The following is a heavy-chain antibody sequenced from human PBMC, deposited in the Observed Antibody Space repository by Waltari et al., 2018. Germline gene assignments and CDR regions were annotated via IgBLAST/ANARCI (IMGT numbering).Heavy chain of an antibody. V-gene: IGHV1-2*02. CDR3: ARENCGGDCLTT. CDR1: GYTFTGTF. Sequence: QVQLVQSGAEVKEPGASVKVSCKASGYTFTGTFLHWVRQAPGQGLEWMRCINHKNGETNYEQKLQGSVTMTRDTSIGTADMELGTMTTDDTAIYYCARENCGGDCLTTWGQGTLVTVSS. J-gene: IGHJ4*02. CDR2: INHKNGET. D-gene: IGHD2-21*02.